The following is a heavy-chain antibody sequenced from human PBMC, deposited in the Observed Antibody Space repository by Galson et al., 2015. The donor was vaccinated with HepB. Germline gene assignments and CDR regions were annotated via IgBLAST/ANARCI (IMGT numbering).Heavy chain of an antibody. CDR2: IIGAGTDT. CDR1: GFTFSNYA. J-gene: IGHJ4*02. V-gene: IGHV3-23*01. Sequence: SLRLSCAASGFTFSNYAMNWVRQTPEKGLEWVSSIIGAGTDTYYADSVRGRFTTSRDNSMNTFFLEMNSLRVEDTGVYYCAKAPRGACSGYVCYPFDSWGQGTLVTVSS. D-gene: IGHD2-8*02. CDR3: AKAPRGACSGYVCYPFDS.